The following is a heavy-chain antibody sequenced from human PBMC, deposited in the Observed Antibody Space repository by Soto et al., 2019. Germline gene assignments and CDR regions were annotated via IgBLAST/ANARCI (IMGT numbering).Heavy chain of an antibody. Sequence: PSETLSLTCTVSGGSVSSGSYYWSWIRQPPGKGLEWIGYIYYSGSTNYNPSLKSRVTISVDTSKNQFSLKLSSVTAADTAVYYCARDGGSSSSYYYYGMDVWGQGTTVTVSS. CDR3: ARDGGSSSSYYYYGMDV. J-gene: IGHJ6*02. D-gene: IGHD6-6*01. V-gene: IGHV4-61*01. CDR2: IYYSGST. CDR1: GGSVSSGSYY.